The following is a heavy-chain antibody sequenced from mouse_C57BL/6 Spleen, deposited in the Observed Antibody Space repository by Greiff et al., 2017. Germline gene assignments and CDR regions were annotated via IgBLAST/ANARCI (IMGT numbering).Heavy chain of an antibody. D-gene: IGHD2-2*01. V-gene: IGHV5-16*01. CDR3: ARERAYGYDGYYFDY. CDR2: INYDGSST. CDR1: GFTFSDYY. Sequence: DVQLVESEGGLVQPGSSMKLSCTASGFTFSDYYMAWVRQVPEKGLEWVANINYDGSSTYYLDSLKSRFIISRDNAKNILYLQMSSLKSEDTATYYCARERAYGYDGYYFDYWGQGTTLTVSS. J-gene: IGHJ2*01.